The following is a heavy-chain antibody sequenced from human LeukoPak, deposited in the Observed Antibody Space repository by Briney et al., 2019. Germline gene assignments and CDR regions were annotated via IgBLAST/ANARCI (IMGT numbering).Heavy chain of an antibody. V-gene: IGHV4-34*01. J-gene: IGHJ4*02. CDR2: INHSGST. Sequence: SETLSLTCAVYGGSFSGYYWSWIRQPPGKGLEWIGEINHSGSTNYNPSLKSRVTISVDTSKNQFSLKLSSVTAADTAVYYCARGASSSWPIDYWGQGTLVTVSS. D-gene: IGHD6-13*01. CDR3: ARGASSSWPIDY. CDR1: GGSFSGYY.